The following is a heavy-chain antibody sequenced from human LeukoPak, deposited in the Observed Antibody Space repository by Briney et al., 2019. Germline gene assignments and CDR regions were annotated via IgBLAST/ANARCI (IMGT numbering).Heavy chain of an antibody. V-gene: IGHV1-2*02. CDR2: LRGDTGDT. D-gene: IGHD1-1*01. CDR3: ARVRDNACDY. CDR1: GYMVSVYY. Sequence: SVTVSCTTSGYMVSVYYMHWVRLAPGQGLGWMGWLRGDTGDTDSPQKFKGRVTMTRDTATNTAYMQLSRLTYDDTAIYFCARVRDNACDYWGQGTLVTVSS. J-gene: IGHJ4*02.